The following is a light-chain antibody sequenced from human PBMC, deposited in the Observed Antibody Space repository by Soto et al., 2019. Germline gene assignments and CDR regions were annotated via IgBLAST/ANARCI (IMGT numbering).Light chain of an antibody. CDR2: GAS. Sequence: EIVMTQSPATLSVSPGERANLSCRASQSVSSNLAWYQQKPGQAPRLLIYGASTRATGIPARFSGSRSVTEFTLTISSLQSEDFLVYYCQQYNNWPPTFGQGTRLEIK. CDR3: QQYNNWPPT. CDR1: QSVSSN. V-gene: IGKV3-15*01. J-gene: IGKJ5*01.